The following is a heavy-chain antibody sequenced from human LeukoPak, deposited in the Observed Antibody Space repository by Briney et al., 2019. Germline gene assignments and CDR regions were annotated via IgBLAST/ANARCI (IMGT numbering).Heavy chain of an antibody. CDR2: ILSSGGST. Sequence: GSLRPPCSASGFAFNSYDISWVSQAPRKGVEWVSTILSSGGSTNYEDSLKGRVTISLDTSKNQLSLQMNTLRAEDTAVYYCAKHMGSSSGYYFPDWGQGTLVTVSS. CDR3: AKHMGSSSGYYFPD. J-gene: IGHJ4*02. V-gene: IGHV3-23*01. CDR1: GFAFNSYD. D-gene: IGHD3-22*01.